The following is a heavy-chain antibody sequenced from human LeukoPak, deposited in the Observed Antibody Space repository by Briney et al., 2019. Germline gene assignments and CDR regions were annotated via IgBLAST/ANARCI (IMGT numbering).Heavy chain of an antibody. V-gene: IGHV4-61*08. J-gene: IGHJ4*02. CDR1: GGSISSGDYY. D-gene: IGHD5-18*01. Sequence: SQTLSLTCTVSGGSISSGDYYWSWIRQPPGKGLEWLGYIYYSGSTNYNPSLKSRVTISVDTSKNQFSLKLSSVTAADTAVYYCARDRGYSYGYFDYWGQGTLVTVSS. CDR3: ARDRGYSYGYFDY. CDR2: IYYSGST.